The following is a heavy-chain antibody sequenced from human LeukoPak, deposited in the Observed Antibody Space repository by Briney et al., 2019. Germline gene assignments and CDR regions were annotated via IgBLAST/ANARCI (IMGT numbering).Heavy chain of an antibody. D-gene: IGHD3-3*01. CDR1: GYTFTSFD. J-gene: IGHJ5*02. Sequence: ASVKVSCKASGYTFTSFDINWVRQATGQGPEWMGWMNPNSGNTGYAQKFQGRVTITRNTSISTAYMELSSLRSEDTAVYYCARGYYDFWSGYSMYNWFDPWGQGTLVTVSS. V-gene: IGHV1-8*01. CDR2: MNPNSGNT. CDR3: ARGYYDFWSGYSMYNWFDP.